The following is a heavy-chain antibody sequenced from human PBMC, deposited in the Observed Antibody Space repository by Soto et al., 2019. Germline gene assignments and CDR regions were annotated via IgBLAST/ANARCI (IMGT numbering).Heavy chain of an antibody. J-gene: IGHJ5*02. V-gene: IGHV4-34*01. CDR3: ARGPSWFDP. Sequence: SRVTISVDTSKNQFSLKLTSVTAADTAVYYCARGPSWFDPWGQGTLVTVSS.